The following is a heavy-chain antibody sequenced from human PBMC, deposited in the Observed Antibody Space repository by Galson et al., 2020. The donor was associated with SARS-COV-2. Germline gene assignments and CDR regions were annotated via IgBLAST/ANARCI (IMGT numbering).Heavy chain of an antibody. CDR2: IYTSGST. V-gene: IGHV4-61*02. CDR3: AREIRGGIDY. J-gene: IGHJ4*02. CDR1: GGSISTGSYY. Sequence: SETLSLTCTVSGGSISTGSYYWTWIRQPAGKGLEWIGRIYTSGSTNYNSTLESRLTISLDTSKNVFSLRLTSVTAADTAVYYCAREIRGGIDYWGQGTLITVSS.